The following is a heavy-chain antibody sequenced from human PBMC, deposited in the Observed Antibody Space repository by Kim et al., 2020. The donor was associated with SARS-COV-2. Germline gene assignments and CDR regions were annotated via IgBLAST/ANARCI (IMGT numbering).Heavy chain of an antibody. CDR3: AKKDYDYIWGSYRNLYY. D-gene: IGHD3-16*02. V-gene: IGHV3-33*06. Sequence: GGSLRLSCAASGFTFSSYGMSWVRQAPGKGLEWVSAIWCGGSNKYYADSVKGRFTISRDNSKNTLYLQMNSLRAEDTAVYYCAKKDYDYIWGSYRNLYY. J-gene: IGHJ4*01. CDR2: IWCGGSNK. CDR1: GFTFSSYG.